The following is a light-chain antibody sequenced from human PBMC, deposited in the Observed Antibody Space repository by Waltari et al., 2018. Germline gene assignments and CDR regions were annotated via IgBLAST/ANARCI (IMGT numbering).Light chain of an antibody. V-gene: IGKV3-15*01. J-gene: IGKJ1*01. Sequence: EIVMTQSPATLSVSPGERATLSCRASQSVSSNLAWYPQKPGQSPGLLIYGASTRATGIPARFSCSGSGTEFTLTISSLQSEDFAVYYCQQYNNWPRTFGQGTKVEIK. CDR2: GAS. CDR1: QSVSSN. CDR3: QQYNNWPRT.